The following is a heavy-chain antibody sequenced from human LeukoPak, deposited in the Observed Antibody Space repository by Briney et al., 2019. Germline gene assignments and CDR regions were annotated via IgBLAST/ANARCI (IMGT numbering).Heavy chain of an antibody. D-gene: IGHD2-15*01. V-gene: IGHV4-61*01. CDR1: GGSVSSGSYY. J-gene: IGHJ4*02. Sequence: SETLYLTCTVSGGSVSSGSYYWSWIRQPPGKGLEWIGYIYYSGSTNYNPSLKSRVTISVDTSKNQFSLKLSSVTAADTAVYYCARARYCSGGSCYLDYWGQGTLVTVSS. CDR2: IYYSGST. CDR3: ARARYCSGGSCYLDY.